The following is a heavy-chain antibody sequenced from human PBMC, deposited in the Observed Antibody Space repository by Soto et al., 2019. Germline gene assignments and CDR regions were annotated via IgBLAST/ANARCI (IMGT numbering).Heavy chain of an antibody. J-gene: IGHJ4*02. V-gene: IGHV3-30*18. Sequence: LRLSCAASGFTFSSYGMHWVRQAPGKGLEWVAVISYDGSNKYYADSVKGRFTISRDNSKNTLYLQMNSLRAEDTAVYYCAKDRAVSGRWVFLFWGQGPL. CDR3: AKDRAVSGRWVFLF. CDR2: ISYDGSNK. CDR1: GFTFSSYG. D-gene: IGHD6-19*01.